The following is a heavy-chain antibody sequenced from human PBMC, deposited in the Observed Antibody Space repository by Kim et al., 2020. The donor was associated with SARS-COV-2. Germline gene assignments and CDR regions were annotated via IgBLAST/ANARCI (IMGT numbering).Heavy chain of an antibody. CDR1: GGTFSSYA. J-gene: IGHJ5*02. D-gene: IGHD3-22*01. CDR2: IIPIFGTA. V-gene: IGHV1-69*13. CDR3: ARATTYYYDSSGYYQMDWFDP. Sequence: ASVKVSCKASGGTFSSYAISWVRQAPGQGLEWMGGIIPIFGTANYAQKFQGRVTITADESTSTAYMELSSLRSEDTAVYYCARATTYYYDSSGYYQMDWFDPWGQGTLVTVSS.